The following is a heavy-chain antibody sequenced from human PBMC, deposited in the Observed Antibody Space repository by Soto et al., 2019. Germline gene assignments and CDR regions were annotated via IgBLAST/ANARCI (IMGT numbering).Heavy chain of an antibody. Sequence: QVQLVESGGGVVQPGRSLRLSCAASGFTFSSYGMHWVRQAPGKGLEWVAVISYDGSNKYYADSVKGRFTISRDNSKNTLYLQMNSLRAEDTAVYYCAKAIIRGGYSGYDQHDAFDIWGQGTMVTVSS. J-gene: IGHJ3*02. CDR1: GFTFSSYG. CDR2: ISYDGSNK. D-gene: IGHD5-12*01. V-gene: IGHV3-30*18. CDR3: AKAIIRGGYSGYDQHDAFDI.